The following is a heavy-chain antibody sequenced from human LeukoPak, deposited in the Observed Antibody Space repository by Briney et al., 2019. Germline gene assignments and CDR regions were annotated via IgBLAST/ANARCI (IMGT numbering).Heavy chain of an antibody. CDR2: INPSDGST. CDR3: ARVDLTFGLIGDY. V-gene: IGHV1-46*01. D-gene: IGHD2/OR15-2a*01. J-gene: IGHJ4*02. Sequence: GASVKVSCKASGYTFSSYFMHWVRQAPGQGLEWMGIINPSDGSTSYARELQGRVTMTRDTSTGTVYMVLSGLRSEDTAVYYCARVDLTFGLIGDYWGQGTLVTVSS. CDR1: GYTFSSYF.